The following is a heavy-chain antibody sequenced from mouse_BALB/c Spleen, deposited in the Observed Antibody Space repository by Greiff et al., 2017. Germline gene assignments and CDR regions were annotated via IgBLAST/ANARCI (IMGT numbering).Heavy chain of an antibody. D-gene: IGHD5-2*01. CDR2: INPDSSTI. CDR3: ARWNTMDY. Sequence: AASAVDFSRYWMSWVRQAPGKGLEWIGEINPDSSTINYTPSLKDKFIISRDNAKNTLYLQMSKVRSEDTALYYCARWNTMDYWGQGTSVTVSS. CDR1: AVDFSRYW. J-gene: IGHJ4*01. V-gene: IGHV4-1*02.